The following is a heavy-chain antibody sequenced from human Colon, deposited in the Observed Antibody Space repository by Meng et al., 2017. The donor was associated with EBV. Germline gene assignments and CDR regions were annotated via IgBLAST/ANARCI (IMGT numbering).Heavy chain of an antibody. CDR2: IYHSGST. CDR1: GGSISSNGYY. CDR3: ARRRGGSGRDC. D-gene: IGHD3-10*01. V-gene: IGHV4-39*01. Sequence: QRHLWDPGPVLVKPSETLSLTCTVSGGSISSNGYYWDWVRQPPGKGLEWIGAIYHSGSTSYNPSLQSRVTMFVDTSKNQFSLMLTSVTATDTAVYYCARRRGGSGRDCWGQGTLVTVSS. J-gene: IGHJ4*02.